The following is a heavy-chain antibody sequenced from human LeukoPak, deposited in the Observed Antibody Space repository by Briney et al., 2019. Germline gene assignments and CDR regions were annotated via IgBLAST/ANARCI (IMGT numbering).Heavy chain of an antibody. Sequence: PSETLSLTCTVSGGSISSGDYYWGRLRQPPGKGLEWIGSIFYSGSADYNPSLQSRVTISVDTSNNQFSLKLSSLTAADTAVYYCARGNYDYSTIWAGSDYSYYMDVWGKGTTVTVSS. V-gene: IGHV4-39*01. CDR1: GGSISSGDYY. D-gene: IGHD4-11*01. CDR3: ARGNYDYSTIWAGSDYSYYMDV. J-gene: IGHJ6*03. CDR2: IFYSGSA.